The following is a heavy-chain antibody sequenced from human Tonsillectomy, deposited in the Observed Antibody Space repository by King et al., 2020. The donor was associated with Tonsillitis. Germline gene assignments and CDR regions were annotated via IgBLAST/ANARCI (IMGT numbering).Heavy chain of an antibody. CDR2: IKSKTDGGTT. CDR1: GFTFSNAW. J-gene: IGHJ3*02. D-gene: IGHD1-26*01. V-gene: IGHV3-15*01. Sequence: VQLVESGGGLVKPGGSLRLSCAASGFTFSNAWMSWVRQAPGKGLEWVGRIKSKTDGGTTDYAAPVKGRFTISRDDSKNTLYLQMNSLKTEDTAVYYCTTVIVGVELNTFDIWGQGTMVTVSS. CDR3: TTVIVGVELNTFDI.